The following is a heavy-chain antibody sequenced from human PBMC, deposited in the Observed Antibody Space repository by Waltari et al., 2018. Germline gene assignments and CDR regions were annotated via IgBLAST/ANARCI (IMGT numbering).Heavy chain of an antibody. CDR3: ARVIGSGYSIGWFDP. Sequence: PGQGLEWMGWINTNTGNPTYAQGFTGRFVFSLDTSVSTAYLQISSLKAEDTAVYYCARVIGSGYSIGWFDPWGQGTLVTVSS. CDR2: INTNTGNP. D-gene: IGHD3-22*01. V-gene: IGHV7-4-1*02. J-gene: IGHJ5*02.